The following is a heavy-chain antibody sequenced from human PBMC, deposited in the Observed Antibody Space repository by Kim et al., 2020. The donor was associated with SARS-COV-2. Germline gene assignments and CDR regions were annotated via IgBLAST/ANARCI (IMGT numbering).Heavy chain of an antibody. CDR1: GGSISSTDYH. J-gene: IGHJ4*02. CDR3: ARKVVGASKGYEY. Sequence: SETLSLTCTVSGGSISSTDYHWGWIRQPPGKGLEWIGSINYSGATHYSPSLKSRVTISVDPSGTQFSLKLSSVTAADTAFYYCARKVVGASKGYEYWGQG. V-gene: IGHV4-39*01. D-gene: IGHD1-26*01. CDR2: INYSGAT.